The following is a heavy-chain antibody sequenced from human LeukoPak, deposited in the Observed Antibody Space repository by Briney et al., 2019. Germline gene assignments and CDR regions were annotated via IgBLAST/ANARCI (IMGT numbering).Heavy chain of an antibody. CDR3: ARGRSIAAAGTISY. J-gene: IGHJ4*02. CDR1: GYTFTSYD. V-gene: IGHV1-8*01. D-gene: IGHD6-13*01. Sequence: ASVKDSCKASGYTFTSYDINWVRQATGQGLEWMGWMNPNSGNTGYAQKFQGRVTMTRNTSISTAYMELSSLRSEDTAVYYCARGRSIAAAGTISYWGQGTLVTVSS. CDR2: MNPNSGNT.